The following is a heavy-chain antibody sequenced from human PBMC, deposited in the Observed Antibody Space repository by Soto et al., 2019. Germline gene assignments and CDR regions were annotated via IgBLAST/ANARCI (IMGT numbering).Heavy chain of an antibody. CDR3: ARSSSSWYSEYFQH. J-gene: IGHJ1*01. CDR1: GYTFTSYD. CDR2: MNPNSGNT. V-gene: IGHV1-8*01. Sequence: QVQLVQSGAEVKKPGASVKVSCKASGYTFTSYDINWVRQATGQGLEWMGWMNPNSGNTGYAQKFQGRVTMTRNTSISTAYMELSSLRSEDTAVYYCARSSSSWYSEYFQHWGQGTLVTVSS. D-gene: IGHD6-13*01.